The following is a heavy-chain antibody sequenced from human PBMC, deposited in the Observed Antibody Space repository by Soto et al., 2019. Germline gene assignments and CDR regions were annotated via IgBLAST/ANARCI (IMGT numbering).Heavy chain of an antibody. Sequence: HPGGSLRLSCAASGFTFSTYSINWVRQAPGKGLEWVSLIQSGGTTYYADSVKGRFTISRDSSENTLHLQMDSLRAEDTAVYYCDNLYCSSTSCYHYYYAMDVWGQGTTVTVSS. CDR2: IQSGGTT. V-gene: IGHV3-66*01. CDR3: DNLYCSSTSCYHYYYAMDV. J-gene: IGHJ6*02. CDR1: GFTFSTYS. D-gene: IGHD2-2*01.